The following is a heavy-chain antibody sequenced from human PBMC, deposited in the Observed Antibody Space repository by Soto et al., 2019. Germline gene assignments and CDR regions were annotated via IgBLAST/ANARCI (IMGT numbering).Heavy chain of an antibody. Sequence: EVQLVESGGGLVQPGRSLRLSCAASGFTFDDYAMHWVRQAPGKGLEWVSGISWNSGSIGYADSVKGRFTISRDNAKNSLYLQMNSLRAEETALYYCAKDSMTTVTNGYFDYWGQGTLVTVSS. V-gene: IGHV3-9*01. CDR2: ISWNSGSI. J-gene: IGHJ4*02. CDR1: GFTFDDYA. CDR3: AKDSMTTVTNGYFDY. D-gene: IGHD4-17*01.